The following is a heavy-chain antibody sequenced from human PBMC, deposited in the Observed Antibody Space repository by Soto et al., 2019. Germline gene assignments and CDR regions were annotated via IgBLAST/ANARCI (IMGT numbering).Heavy chain of an antibody. CDR2: IYYSGST. J-gene: IGHJ3*02. D-gene: IGHD3-3*01. CDR3: ARPARITIFGVVIPDAFDI. Sequence: SETLSLTCTVSGGSISSGGYYWSWIRQHPGKGLEWIGYIYYSGSTYYNPSLKSRVTISVDTSKNQFSLKLSSVTAADTAVYYCARPARITIFGVVIPDAFDIWGQGTMVTVSS. CDR1: GGSISSGGYY. V-gene: IGHV4-31*03.